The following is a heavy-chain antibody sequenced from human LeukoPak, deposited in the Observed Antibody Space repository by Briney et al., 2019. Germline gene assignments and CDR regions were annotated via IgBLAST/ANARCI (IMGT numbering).Heavy chain of an antibody. CDR2: IKTDGSEK. Sequence: GGSLRLSCAASGFTFDDYGMNWVRQAPGKGLEWVANIKTDGSEKYYVDSVKGRFTISRDNAKNSLYLQMNSLRAEDTAVYYCARDYTGYFPWGQGTLVIVST. CDR1: GFTFDDYG. J-gene: IGHJ5*02. V-gene: IGHV3-7*03. CDR3: ARDYTGYFP. D-gene: IGHD3-9*01.